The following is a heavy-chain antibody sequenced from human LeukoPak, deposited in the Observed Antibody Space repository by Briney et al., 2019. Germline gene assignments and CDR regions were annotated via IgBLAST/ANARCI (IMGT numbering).Heavy chain of an antibody. Sequence: GGSLRLSCAASGFTVSTNYMSWVRQAPGKGLEWVGFIRSKAYGGTTEYAASVKGRFTISRDDSKSIAYLQMNSLKTEDTAVYYCARVRTTVTTGVYYYYYYMDVWGKGTTVTVSS. CDR2: IRSKAYGGTT. CDR1: GFTVSTNY. J-gene: IGHJ6*03. CDR3: ARVRTTVTTGVYYYYYYMDV. V-gene: IGHV3-71*01. D-gene: IGHD4-11*01.